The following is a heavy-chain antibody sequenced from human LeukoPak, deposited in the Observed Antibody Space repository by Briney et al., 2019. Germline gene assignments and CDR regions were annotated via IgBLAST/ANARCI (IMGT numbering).Heavy chain of an antibody. D-gene: IGHD3-10*01. V-gene: IGHV3-7*01. CDR1: GFIFSDYG. CDR2: IRQDGYEK. CDR3: ARDSIGTWFESPRI. Sequence: GGSLRLSCAASGFIFSDYGFHWVRQAPGKGLEWVANIRQDGYEKYYVDSVKGRFTISRDSANNSLYLQMNSLRADDTAVYYCARDSIGTWFESPRIWGQGTMVVVSS. J-gene: IGHJ3*02.